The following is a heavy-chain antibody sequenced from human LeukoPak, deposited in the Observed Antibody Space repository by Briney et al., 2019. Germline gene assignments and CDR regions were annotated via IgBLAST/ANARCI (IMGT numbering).Heavy chain of an antibody. CDR3: APRRRAPGNWFDP. Sequence: SETLSLTCAVYGGSFSGYYWSWIRQPPGKGLEWIGEINHSGSTNYSPSLKSRVTISVDTSKNQFSLKLSSVTAADTAVYYCAPRRRAPGNWFDPWGQGTLVTVSS. V-gene: IGHV4-34*01. CDR2: INHSGST. J-gene: IGHJ5*02. CDR1: GGSFSGYY. D-gene: IGHD1-14*01.